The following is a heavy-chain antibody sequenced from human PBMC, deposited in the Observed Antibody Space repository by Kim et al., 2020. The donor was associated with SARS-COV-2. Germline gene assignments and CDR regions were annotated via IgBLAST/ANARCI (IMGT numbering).Heavy chain of an antibody. V-gene: IGHV6-1*01. CDR3: ARVQTVAARVFDY. D-gene: IGHD6-19*01. Sequence: SQTLSLTCAISGDSVSSNNVAWNWIRQSPSRGLEWLGRTYYRSKWYTDYAVSARSRITINPDTTENQFSLQLNSVTLDDTAVYFCARVQTVAARVFDYWGQGTLVTVSS. CDR1: GDSVSSNNVA. J-gene: IGHJ4*02. CDR2: TYYRSKWYT.